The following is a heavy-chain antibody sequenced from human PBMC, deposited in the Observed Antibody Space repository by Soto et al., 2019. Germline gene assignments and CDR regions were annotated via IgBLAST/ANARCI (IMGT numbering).Heavy chain of an antibody. V-gene: IGHV3-11*05. CDR2: VSGSGDST. CDR1: GFTFSDYY. D-gene: IGHD1-20*01. J-gene: IGHJ6*02. CDR3: AKGKWNDYYGMDV. Sequence: QVQLVQSGGGLVKPGGSLRLSCVASGFTFSDYYLHWIGQAPGKGLEWISYVSGSGDSTSYAESVKGRFTISRDNAKNSLYVEMNGLRADDTAIYYCAKGKWNDYYGMDVWGQGTTVTVSS.